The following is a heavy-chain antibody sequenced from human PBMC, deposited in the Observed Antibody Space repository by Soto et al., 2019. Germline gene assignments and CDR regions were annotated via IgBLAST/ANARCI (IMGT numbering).Heavy chain of an antibody. Sequence: SETLSLTCTVSGGSISSTNYFWGWIRQPPGKGLEWIATIYYTGSTYYNPSLKSRVTVSVDTSKNQFSLKLSSVTAADTAVYYCARRENYYDSSGYRNWFDPWGQGTPVTVSS. D-gene: IGHD3-22*01. CDR3: ARRENYYDSSGYRNWFDP. V-gene: IGHV4-39*01. J-gene: IGHJ5*02. CDR2: IYYTGST. CDR1: GGSISSTNYF.